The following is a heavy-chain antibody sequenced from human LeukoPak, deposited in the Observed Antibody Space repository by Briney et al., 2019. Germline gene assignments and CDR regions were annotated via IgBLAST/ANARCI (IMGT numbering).Heavy chain of an antibody. D-gene: IGHD6-13*01. V-gene: IGHV3-74*01. Sequence: PGGSLRLSCVASGSTFTSYWMHWVRQAPGKGLVWVSRINSDGSSTNYADSVKGRFTISRDNAKNTLYLQMNSLRAEDTGVYYCARIASHSSSWYDGGYWGQGTLVTVSS. CDR1: GSTFTSYW. CDR3: ARIASHSSSWYDGGY. CDR2: INSDGSST. J-gene: IGHJ4*02.